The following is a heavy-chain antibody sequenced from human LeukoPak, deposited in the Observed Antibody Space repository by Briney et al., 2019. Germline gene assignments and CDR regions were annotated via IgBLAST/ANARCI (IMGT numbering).Heavy chain of an antibody. J-gene: IGHJ6*03. D-gene: IGHD3-3*01. CDR3: ARSSYDFWSGYYPSYYYYYMDV. CDR1: GFTFSSYS. CDR2: ISSSSSTI. V-gene: IGHV3-48*04. Sequence: PGGSLRLSCAASGFTFSSYSMTWVRQAPGKGLEWVSYISSSSSTIYYADSVKGRFTISRDNAKNSLYLQMNSLRAEDTAVYYCARSSYDFWSGYYPSYYYYYMDVWGKGTTVTVSS.